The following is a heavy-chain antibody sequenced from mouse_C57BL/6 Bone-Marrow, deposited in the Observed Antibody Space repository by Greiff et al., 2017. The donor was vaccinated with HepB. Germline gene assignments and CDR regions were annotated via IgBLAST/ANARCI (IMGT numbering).Heavy chain of an antibody. CDR3: ARTIYYYGSSPAWFAY. J-gene: IGHJ3*01. V-gene: IGHV1-53*01. Sequence: QVQLQQPGTELVKPGASVKLSCKASGYTFTSYWMHWVKQRPGQGLEWIGNINPSNGGTNYNEKFKSKATLTVAKSSSTAYMQLSSLTSEDSAVYYCARTIYYYGSSPAWFAYWGQGTLVTVSA. CDR1: GYTFTSYW. CDR2: INPSNGGT. D-gene: IGHD1-1*01.